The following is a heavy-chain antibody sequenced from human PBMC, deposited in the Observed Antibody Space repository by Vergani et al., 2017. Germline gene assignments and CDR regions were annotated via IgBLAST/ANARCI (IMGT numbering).Heavy chain of an antibody. J-gene: IGHJ5*02. D-gene: IGHD3-9*01. CDR1: GGSISSGDYY. V-gene: IGHV4-30-4*08. Sequence: QVQLQESGPGLVKPSQTLSLTCTVSGGSISSGDYYWSWIRQPPGKGLEWIGYIHYTGSTYYNPSLKSRLTISVDTSKNQFSLRLSSVTAADTAVYYCARDGSPGIYDVLTGYYSGWFDPWGQGTLVTVSS. CDR3: ARDGSPGIYDVLTGYYSGWFDP. CDR2: IHYTGST.